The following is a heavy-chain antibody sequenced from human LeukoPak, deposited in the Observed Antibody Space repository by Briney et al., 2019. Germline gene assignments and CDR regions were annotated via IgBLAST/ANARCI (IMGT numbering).Heavy chain of an antibody. V-gene: IGHV1-2*02. CDR3: ARLENGSGSYYMSYFDY. CDR2: INPNSGGT. J-gene: IGHJ4*02. Sequence: ASVKVSCKASGYTFTGYYMHWVRQAPGQGLEWMGWINPNSGGTNYAQKFQGRVTMTRDTSISTAYMELSRLRSDDTAVYYCARLENGSGSYYMSYFDYWGQGTLVTVSS. CDR1: GYTFTGYY. D-gene: IGHD3-10*01.